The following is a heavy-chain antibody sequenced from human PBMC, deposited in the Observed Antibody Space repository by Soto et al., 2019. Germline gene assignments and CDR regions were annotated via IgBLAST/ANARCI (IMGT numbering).Heavy chain of an antibody. CDR1: GFTFSSYG. D-gene: IGHD6-19*01. CDR3: ARDSSGSSGPGAFDI. Sequence: PGGSLRLSCAASGFTFSSYGMHWVRQATGKGLERVAVIWYDGSNKYYADSVKGQYTISRDNSKNTLYLQMNSLRAEVTAVYYCARDSSGSSGPGAFDIWGQGTMVTVSS. J-gene: IGHJ3*02. V-gene: IGHV3-33*01. CDR2: IWYDGSNK.